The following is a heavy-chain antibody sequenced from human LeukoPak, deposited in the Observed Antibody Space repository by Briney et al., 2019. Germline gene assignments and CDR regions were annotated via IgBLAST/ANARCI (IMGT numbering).Heavy chain of an antibody. D-gene: IGHD1-1*01. CDR3: ARGTGTTFDY. CDR2: TYYRSKWYN. Sequence: SQTLSLTCAISGDSVSSNSAAWNRIRQSPSRGLEWLGRTYYRSKWYNDCAVSVKSRIAINADTSKNQFYLQLNSVTPEDTAVYYCARGTGTTFDYWGQGALVTVSS. CDR1: GDSVSSNSAA. J-gene: IGHJ4*02. V-gene: IGHV6-1*01.